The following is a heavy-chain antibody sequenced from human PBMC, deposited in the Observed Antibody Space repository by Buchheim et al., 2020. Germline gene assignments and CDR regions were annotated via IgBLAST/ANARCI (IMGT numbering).Heavy chain of an antibody. CDR2: ISYDGSNK. CDR1: GFTFSSYA. V-gene: IGHV3-30-3*01. CDR3: ARARAAAVNWFDP. Sequence: QVQLVESGGGVVQPGRSLRLSCAASGFTFSSYAMHWVRQAPGKGLEWVAVISYDGSNKYYADSVKGRFTISIDNSKNTLYLQMNSLRAEDTAVYYCARARAAAVNWFDPWGQGTL. D-gene: IGHD6-13*01. J-gene: IGHJ5*02.